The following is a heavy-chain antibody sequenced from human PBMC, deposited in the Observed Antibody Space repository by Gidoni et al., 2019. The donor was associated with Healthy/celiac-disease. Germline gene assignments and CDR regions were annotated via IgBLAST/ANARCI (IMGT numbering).Heavy chain of an antibody. CDR3: AKDIAASIAAPMDV. J-gene: IGHJ6*03. D-gene: IGHD6-6*01. Sequence: EVQLVESGGGLVQPGRSLRLSCAASGFTFDDYAMHWVRQAPGKGLEWVSGISWNSGSIGYADSVKGRFTISRDNAKNSLYLQMNSLRAEDTALYYCAKDIAASIAAPMDVWGKGTTVTVSS. CDR1: GFTFDDYA. CDR2: ISWNSGSI. V-gene: IGHV3-9*01.